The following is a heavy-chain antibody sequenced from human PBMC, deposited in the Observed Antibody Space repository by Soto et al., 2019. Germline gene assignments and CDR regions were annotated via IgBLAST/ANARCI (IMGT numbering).Heavy chain of an antibody. CDR2: ISSLSSPR. J-gene: IGHJ4*02. V-gene: IGHV3-48*02. CDR1: VFTVSGYR. CDR3: AREDILGARSFDY. D-gene: IGHD1-26*01. Sequence: GSLRLSCAASVFTVSGYRMNWVRQAPGKGLEWVSYISSLSSPRYYAESVEGRFIISRDNAKNSLYLQMNSLRDEDTAVYFCAREDILGARSFDYWGQGTLVTVSS.